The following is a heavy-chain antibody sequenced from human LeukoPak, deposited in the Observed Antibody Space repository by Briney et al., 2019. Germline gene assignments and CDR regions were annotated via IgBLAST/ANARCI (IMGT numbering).Heavy chain of an antibody. V-gene: IGHV3-21*01. CDR3: ARRNTFIAVAGTDYYYYYGMDV. J-gene: IGHJ6*02. CDR1: GFTFSSYS. Sequence: GSLRLSCAASGFTFSSYSMNLVRPAPGKGLEWVSSISSSSSYIYYADSVKGRFTISRDNAKNSLYLQMNSLRAEDTAVYYCARRNTFIAVAGTDYYYYYGMDVWGQGTTVTVSS. CDR2: ISSSSSYI. D-gene: IGHD6-19*01.